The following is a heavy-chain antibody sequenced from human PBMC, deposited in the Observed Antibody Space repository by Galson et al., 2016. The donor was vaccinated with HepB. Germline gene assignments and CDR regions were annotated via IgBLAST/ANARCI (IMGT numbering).Heavy chain of an antibody. CDR1: GFTVSSNY. D-gene: IGHD6-25*01. Sequence: SLRLSCAASGFTVSSNYMSWVRQAPGKGLEWVSVIYSGGSTYYADSVKGRFTISRDNSKNTLYLQMNSLRAKDTAVYYCATTKTGYSSGFSTPPMGYYYYGVDVWGQGTTVTVSS. J-gene: IGHJ6*02. V-gene: IGHV3-53*01. CDR3: ATTKTGYSSGFSTPPMGYYYYGVDV. CDR2: IYSGGST.